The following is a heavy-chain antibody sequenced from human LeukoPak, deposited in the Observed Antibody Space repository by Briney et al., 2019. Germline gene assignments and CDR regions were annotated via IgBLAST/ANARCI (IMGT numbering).Heavy chain of an antibody. CDR1: GYTFTSYG. CDR2: ISAYNGNT. CDR3: ARRFGSGSQYNWFDP. J-gene: IGHJ5*02. V-gene: IGHV1-18*01. D-gene: IGHD3-10*01. Sequence: GASVKVSCKASGYTFTSYGISWVQQAPGQGLEWMGWISAYNGNTNYAQKLQGRVTMTTDTSTSTAYMELRSLRSDDAAVYYCARRFGSGSQYNWFDPWGQGTLVTVSS.